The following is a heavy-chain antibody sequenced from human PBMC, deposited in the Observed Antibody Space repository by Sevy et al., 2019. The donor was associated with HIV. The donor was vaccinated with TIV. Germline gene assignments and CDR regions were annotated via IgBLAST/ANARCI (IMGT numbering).Heavy chain of an antibody. V-gene: IGHV4-59*01. J-gene: IGHJ4*02. D-gene: IGHD6-6*01. CDR3: ARDSTPRPRVLDY. CDR2: IYFTGNT. Sequence: SETLSLTCSVSGGSISSYFWTWVRQSPGKGLEWIGNIYFTGNTDYSPSLKSRVTFSLDTSKSQFSLTLKSVTAADTAIYFCARDSTPRPRVLDYWGQGTLVTVSS. CDR1: GGSISSYF.